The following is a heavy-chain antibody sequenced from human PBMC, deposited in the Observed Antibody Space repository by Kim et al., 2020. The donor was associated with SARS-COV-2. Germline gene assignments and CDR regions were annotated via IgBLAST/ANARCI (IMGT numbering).Heavy chain of an antibody. J-gene: IGHJ6*02. CDR1: GGTFSTYA. Sequence: SVKVSCKASGGTFSTYAISWVRQAPGQGLEWMGGIIPIFGTANYAQKFQGRVTITADESTSTAYMELSSLRSEDTAVYYCARVGVGATYYYYGMDVWGQGTTVTVPS. D-gene: IGHD1-26*01. CDR3: ARVGVGATYYYYGMDV. V-gene: IGHV1-69*13. CDR2: IIPIFGTA.